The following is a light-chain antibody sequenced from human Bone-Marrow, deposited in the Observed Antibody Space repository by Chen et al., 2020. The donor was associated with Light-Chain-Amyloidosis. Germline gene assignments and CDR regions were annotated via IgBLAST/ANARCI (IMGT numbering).Light chain of an antibody. V-gene: IGLV3-25*03. CDR3: QSADSSGTYEVI. Sequence: SYELTQPPSVSVSPGQTARITCSGDDLPTKYAYWYQQKPGQAPVLVIHRDTERPSGISERFSGSSSGTTATLTSSGVQAEAEADYHCQSADSSGTYEVIFGGGTKLTVL. CDR2: RDT. J-gene: IGLJ2*01. CDR1: DLPTKY.